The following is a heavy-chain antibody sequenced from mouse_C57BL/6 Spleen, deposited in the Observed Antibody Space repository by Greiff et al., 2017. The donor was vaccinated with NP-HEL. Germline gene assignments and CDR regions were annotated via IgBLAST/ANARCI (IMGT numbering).Heavy chain of an antibody. J-gene: IGHJ3*01. D-gene: IGHD2-3*01. CDR2: IYPGDGDT. CDR1: GYAFSSSW. CDR3: AKGDGYRAGFAD. V-gene: IGHV1-82*01. Sequence: VQLQQSGPELVKPGASVKISCKASGYAFSSSWMNWVKQRPGKGLEWIGRIYPGDGDTNYNGKFKGKATLTADKSSSTAYMQLSSLTSEDSAVYFCAKGDGYRAGFADWGQGTLVTVSA.